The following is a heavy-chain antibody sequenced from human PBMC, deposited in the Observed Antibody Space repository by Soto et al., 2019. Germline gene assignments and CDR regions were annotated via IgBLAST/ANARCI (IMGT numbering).Heavy chain of an antibody. D-gene: IGHD3-10*01. J-gene: IGHJ4*02. CDR3: AKGSMVPGVITPSTQ. CDR1: GFTFSSYG. Sequence: QVQLVESGGGVVQPGRSLRLSCAASGFTFSSYGMHWVRQAPGKGLEWVAVISYDGSNKYYADSVKGRFTISRDNSKNMLYLQMNSLRAEDTAVYYCAKGSMVPGVITPSTQWGQGTLVTVSS. V-gene: IGHV3-30*18. CDR2: ISYDGSNK.